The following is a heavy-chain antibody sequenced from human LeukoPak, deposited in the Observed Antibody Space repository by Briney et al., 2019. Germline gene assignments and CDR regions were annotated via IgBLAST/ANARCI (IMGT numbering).Heavy chain of an antibody. CDR2: IIPIFDTT. V-gene: IGHV1-69*13. J-gene: IGHJ4*02. CDR1: GGTFSSYA. Sequence: SVKVSCKASGGTFSSYAISWVRQAPGQGLEWMGGIIPIFDTTTYAQKFQGRVTITADESTSTAYMDLSSLRFEDTAVYYCARGMNRGVIITSEIYFDYWGQGTLVTVSS. D-gene: IGHD3-10*01. CDR3: ARGMNRGVIITSEIYFDY.